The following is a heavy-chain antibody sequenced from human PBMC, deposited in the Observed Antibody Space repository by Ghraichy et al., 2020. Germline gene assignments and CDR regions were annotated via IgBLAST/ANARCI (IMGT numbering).Heavy chain of an antibody. D-gene: IGHD4-17*01. CDR2: ISYDGSNK. J-gene: IGHJ4*02. CDR1: GFTFSSYG. CDR3: AKPYDRDYGDYRYYFDY. V-gene: IGHV3-30*18. Sequence: LSLTCAASGFTFSSYGMHWVRQAPGKGLEWVAVISYDGSNKYYADSVKGRFTISRDNSKNTLYLQMNSLRAEDTAVYYCAKPYDRDYGDYRYYFDYWGQGTLVTVSS.